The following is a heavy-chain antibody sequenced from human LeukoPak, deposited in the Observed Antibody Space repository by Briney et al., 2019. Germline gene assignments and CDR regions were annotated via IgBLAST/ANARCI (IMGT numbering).Heavy chain of an antibody. CDR1: GGSISSSSYY. D-gene: IGHD6-13*01. CDR3: ARVSFDSSSWYVNYYYYYYMDV. Sequence: PSETLSLTCTVSGGSISSSSYYWGWIRQPPGKGLEWIGSIYYSGSTYYNPSLKSRVTISVDTSKNQFSLKLSSVTAADTAVYYCARVSFDSSSWYVNYYYYYYMDVWGKGTTVTISS. J-gene: IGHJ6*03. V-gene: IGHV4-39*01. CDR2: IYYSGST.